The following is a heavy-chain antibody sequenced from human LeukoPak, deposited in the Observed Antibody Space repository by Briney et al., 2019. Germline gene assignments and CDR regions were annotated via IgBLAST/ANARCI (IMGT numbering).Heavy chain of an antibody. CDR1: GFSFNTYW. Sequence: GGSLRLSCAASGFSFNTYWMHWVRQAPGKGLVWVSRINSDGSNTNYADSVKGRFTISSDNAKNTLYLQMNSLRAEDTAVYYCARDPRGGTLDYWGQGTLVTVSS. D-gene: IGHD3-10*01. CDR2: INSDGSNT. CDR3: ARDPRGGTLDY. V-gene: IGHV3-74*01. J-gene: IGHJ4*02.